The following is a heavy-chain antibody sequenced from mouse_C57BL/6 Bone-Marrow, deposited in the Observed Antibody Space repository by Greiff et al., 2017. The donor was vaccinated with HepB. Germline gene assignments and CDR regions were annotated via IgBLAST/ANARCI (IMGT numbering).Heavy chain of an antibody. CDR2: ISSGSSTI. CDR3: ARDLGRYYAMDY. J-gene: IGHJ4*01. D-gene: IGHD4-1*01. CDR1: GFTFSDYG. Sequence: EVKLMESGGGLVKPGGSLKLSCAASGFTFSDYGMHWVRQAPEKGLEWVAYISSGSSTIYYADTVKGRFTISRDNAKNTLFLKMTSLRSEDTAMYYCARDLGRYYAMDYWGQGTSVTVSS. V-gene: IGHV5-17*01.